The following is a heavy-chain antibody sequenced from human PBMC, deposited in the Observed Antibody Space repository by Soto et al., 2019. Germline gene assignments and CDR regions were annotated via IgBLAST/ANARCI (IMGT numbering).Heavy chain of an antibody. Sequence: GGSLRLSCAASGFTFSSYAMSWVRQAPGKGLEWVSAISGSGGSTYYADSVKGRFTISRDNSKNTLYLQMNSLRAEDTAVYYCAKDPSSYDYIWGSYRSAESSHHWGQGPLVTLSS. V-gene: IGHV3-23*01. J-gene: IGHJ1*01. D-gene: IGHD3-16*02. CDR2: ISGSGGST. CDR3: AKDPSSYDYIWGSYRSAESSHH. CDR1: GFTFSSYA.